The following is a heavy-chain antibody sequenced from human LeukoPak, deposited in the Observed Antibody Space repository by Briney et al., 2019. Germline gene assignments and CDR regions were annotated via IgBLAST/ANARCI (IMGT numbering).Heavy chain of an antibody. V-gene: IGHV3-48*04. Sequence: PGGTLRLSCAASGITFSSINWVRQGPGRGLEWGAYISGSRGTAYYADSVKGRFTISSDDAKTSVFLQMTSLTAEDTAVYYFANAPLASRRSYFDNWGQGAPVVVSA. CDR3: ANAPLASRRSYFDN. CDR2: ISGSRGTA. D-gene: IGHD6-6*01. J-gene: IGHJ4*02. CDR1: GITFSS.